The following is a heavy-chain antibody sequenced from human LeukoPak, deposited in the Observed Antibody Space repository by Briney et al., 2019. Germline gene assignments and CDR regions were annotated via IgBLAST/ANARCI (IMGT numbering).Heavy chain of an antibody. CDR2: IYTSGTT. Sequence: SQTLSLTCTVSGGSVRRGNYYWTWIRQPAGSGLEWIGRIYTSGTTNYNPSLRTRVTISVDASRNQFSLNLSSVTAADTAVYYCARWSGSVTARNYYYYMDVWGEGTTVTVSS. CDR1: GGSVRRGNYY. CDR3: ARWSGSVTARNYYYYMDV. D-gene: IGHD6-6*01. J-gene: IGHJ6*03. V-gene: IGHV4-61*02.